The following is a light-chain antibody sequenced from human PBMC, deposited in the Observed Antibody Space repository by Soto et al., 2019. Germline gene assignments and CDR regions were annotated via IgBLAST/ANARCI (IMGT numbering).Light chain of an antibody. V-gene: IGLV2-8*01. CDR3: SSYAGSHNFYVV. Sequence: QSALTQPPSASGSPGQSVTISCTGTSSDFGGYHYVSWYQQHPGKAPKLMIYEVSTRPSGVPYRFSGSKSGNTASLNVSGLQAEDEADYYRSSYAGSHNFYVVLGGGTKLTVL. CDR2: EVS. CDR1: SSDFGGYHY. J-gene: IGLJ2*01.